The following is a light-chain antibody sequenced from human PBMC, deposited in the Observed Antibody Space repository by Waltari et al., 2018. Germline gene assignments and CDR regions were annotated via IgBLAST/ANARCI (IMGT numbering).Light chain of an antibody. J-gene: IGKJ2*01. V-gene: IGKV3-15*01. CDR1: QSVSSN. CDR3: QQYNNWPPYT. CDR2: GAS. Sequence: EIVMTQSPATLSVSPGERATPSCRASQSVSSNLAWYQQKPGQAPRLLIYGASTRATGIPARFSGSESGTEFTLTISSMQSEDFAVYYCQQYNNWPPYTFGQGTKLEIK.